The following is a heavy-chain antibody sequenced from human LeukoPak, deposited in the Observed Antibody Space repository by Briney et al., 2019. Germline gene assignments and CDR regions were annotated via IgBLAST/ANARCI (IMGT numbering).Heavy chain of an antibody. Sequence: NSSETLSLTCSVSGGSIRGGTYYWGWIRQPPGKGLEWIGTIYYTGSTYYNRALKSRVTISVDTSKNQFSLKPNSVTAADTAVYYCARDRKYDWYFDLWGRGTLVTVSS. CDR2: IYYTGST. D-gene: IGHD2-2*01. CDR1: GGSIRGGTYY. CDR3: ARDRKYDWYFDL. V-gene: IGHV4-39*07. J-gene: IGHJ2*01.